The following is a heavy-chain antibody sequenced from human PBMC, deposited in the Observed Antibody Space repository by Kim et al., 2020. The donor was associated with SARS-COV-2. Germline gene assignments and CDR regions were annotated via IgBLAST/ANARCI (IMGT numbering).Heavy chain of an antibody. Sequence: GGSLRLSCAASGFTVSSNYMSWVRQAPGKGLEWVSVIYSGGNTYYADSVKGRFTISRDNSKNTLYLQMNSLTADDTAVYYCARVNSGTWPFDYWGQGTLV. D-gene: IGHD7-27*01. CDR3: ARVNSGTWPFDY. J-gene: IGHJ4*02. V-gene: IGHV3-53*01. CDR2: IYSGGNT. CDR1: GFTVSSNY.